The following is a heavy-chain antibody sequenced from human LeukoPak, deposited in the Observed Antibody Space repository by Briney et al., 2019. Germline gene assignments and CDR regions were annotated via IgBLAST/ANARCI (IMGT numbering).Heavy chain of an antibody. CDR1: GGSISSGSYY. CDR3: AREAPRPDY. Sequence: PSETLSLTCTVSGGSISSGSYYWSWSRQPAGKGLEWIGRIYTSGSTNYNPSLKSRVTISVDTSKNQFFLKLSSVTAADTAVYYCAREAPRPDYWGQGTLVTVSS. CDR2: IYTSGST. V-gene: IGHV4-61*02. J-gene: IGHJ4*02.